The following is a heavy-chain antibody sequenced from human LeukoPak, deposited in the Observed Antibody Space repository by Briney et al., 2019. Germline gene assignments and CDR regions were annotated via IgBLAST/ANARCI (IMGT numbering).Heavy chain of an antibody. CDR3: AKDAYLDY. Sequence: GGSLRLSCAASGFTFSSYCMHWVRQAPGKGLEWVAVISYDGSNKYYADSVKGRFTISRDNSKNTLYLQMNSLRAEDTAVYYCAKDAYLDYWGQGTLVTVSS. V-gene: IGHV3-30*18. J-gene: IGHJ4*02. CDR1: GFTFSSYC. CDR2: ISYDGSNK.